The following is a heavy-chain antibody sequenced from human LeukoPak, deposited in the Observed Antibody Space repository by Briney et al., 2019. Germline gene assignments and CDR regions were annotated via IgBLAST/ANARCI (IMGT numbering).Heavy chain of an antibody. V-gene: IGHV3-7*01. CDR2: IKQDGSEK. CDR1: GFTFSSYW. Sequence: GGSLRLSCAASGFTFSSYWLSWVRQAPGKGLEWVANIKQDGSEKYYVDSVKGRFTISRDNAKNSLYLQMNSLRAEDTAMYYCASPMGATPWYAFDIWGQGTMVTASP. CDR3: ASPMGATPWYAFDI. D-gene: IGHD1-26*01. J-gene: IGHJ3*02.